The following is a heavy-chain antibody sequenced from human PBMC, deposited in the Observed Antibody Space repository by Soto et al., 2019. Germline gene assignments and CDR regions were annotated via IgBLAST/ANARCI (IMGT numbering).Heavy chain of an antibody. CDR3: ARDPGYRTG. J-gene: IGHJ4*02. V-gene: IGHV1-8*01. CDR2: VNPNSGNT. CDR1: GYTFTSYD. Sequence: QVQLVQSGAEVKKPGASVKVSCKASGYTFTSYDINWVRQATGQGLEWMGWVNPNSGNTGCAQKFQGRVTMTRDTSINTAYIELSRLRAEGTAVYYCARDPGYRTGWGQGTLVTVSS. D-gene: IGHD2-8*02.